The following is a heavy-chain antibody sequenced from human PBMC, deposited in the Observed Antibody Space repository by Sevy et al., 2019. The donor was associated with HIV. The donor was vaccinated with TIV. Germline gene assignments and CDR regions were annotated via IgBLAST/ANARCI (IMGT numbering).Heavy chain of an antibody. V-gene: IGHV3-21*06. CDR1: GFHFNYHD. CDR2: ISSNSKYL. D-gene: IGHD3-22*01. CDR3: ARETGAAYYSDTSGFDY. Sequence: GGSLRLSCATSGFHFNYHDMHWVRQAPGKGLEWVSCISSNSKYLYYADSVKGRFTVSRDNARSSLFLQLSDLRAGDTAVYYCARETGAAYYSDTSGFDYWGQGTLVTVSS. J-gene: IGHJ4*02.